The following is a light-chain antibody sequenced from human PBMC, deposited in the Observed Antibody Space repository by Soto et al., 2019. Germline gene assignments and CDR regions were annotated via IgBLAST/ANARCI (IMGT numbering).Light chain of an antibody. Sequence: DIQMTQSPSTLSASVGDSVTITCRASQSISGWLAWYQQKPGKAPKLLIYDASSLESGVPSMFSGSESGTEFTLTISSLQPDDFATYYCQQYNSYWTFGQGNKVEIK. CDR3: QQYNSYWT. CDR2: DAS. CDR1: QSISGW. J-gene: IGKJ1*01. V-gene: IGKV1-5*01.